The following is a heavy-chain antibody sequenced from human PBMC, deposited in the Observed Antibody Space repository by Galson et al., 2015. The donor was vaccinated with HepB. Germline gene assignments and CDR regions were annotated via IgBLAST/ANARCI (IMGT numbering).Heavy chain of an antibody. CDR1: GDSVSSNSAA. CDR3: ARSAGAVVNTNYYYGMDV. Sequence: CAISGDSVSSNSAAWNWIRQSPSRGLEWLGRTYYRSKWYNDYAVSVKSRITINPDTSKNQFSLQLNSVTPEDTAVYYCARSAGAVVNTNYYYGMDVWGQGTTVTVSS. CDR2: TYYRSKWYN. J-gene: IGHJ6*02. D-gene: IGHD2-21*01. V-gene: IGHV6-1*01.